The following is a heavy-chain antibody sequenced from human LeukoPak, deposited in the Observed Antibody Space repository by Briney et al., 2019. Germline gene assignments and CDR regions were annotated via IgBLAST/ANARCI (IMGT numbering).Heavy chain of an antibody. Sequence: SETLSLTCTVSGGSISSHYWTWIRQSPGKGLEWIGYIHGSGFTNYNPSLKSRVTISIDTSNNQFSLRLRFVTAADTAVYFCARSRDGYNFDYWGQGTLVTVSS. V-gene: IGHV4-59*11. CDR3: ARSRDGYNFDY. J-gene: IGHJ4*02. CDR2: IHGSGFT. D-gene: IGHD5-24*01. CDR1: GGSISSHY.